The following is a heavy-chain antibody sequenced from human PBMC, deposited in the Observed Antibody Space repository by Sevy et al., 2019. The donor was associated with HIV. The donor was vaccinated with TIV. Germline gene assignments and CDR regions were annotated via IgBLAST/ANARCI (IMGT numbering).Heavy chain of an antibody. CDR2: ISGSGGST. CDR1: GFTFSTYA. D-gene: IGHD6-13*01. J-gene: IGHJ6*02. Sequence: GGSLRLSCAASGFTFSTYAMSWVRQAPGKGLEWVSAISGSGGSTYYADSMEGRFIISRDKSKNTLYLQMNSLRAEDTVVYYCAKGDSTFYGLDVWGQGTTVTVSS. V-gene: IGHV3-23*01. CDR3: AKGDSTFYGLDV.